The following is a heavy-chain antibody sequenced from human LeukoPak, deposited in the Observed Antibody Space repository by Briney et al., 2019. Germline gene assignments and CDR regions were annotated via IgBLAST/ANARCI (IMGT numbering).Heavy chain of an antibody. J-gene: IGHJ5*02. CDR2: ISSSSSYI. V-gene: IGHV3-21*01. D-gene: IGHD3-10*01. CDR1: GFTFSRCS. Sequence: PGGSLRLSCAASGFTFSRCSMNWVRQAPEKGLEWVSSISSSSSYIYYADSVKGRFTISRDNAKNSLYLQMNSMRAEDTAVYYCAREETAMVFDPWGQGTLVTVSS. CDR3: AREETAMVFDP.